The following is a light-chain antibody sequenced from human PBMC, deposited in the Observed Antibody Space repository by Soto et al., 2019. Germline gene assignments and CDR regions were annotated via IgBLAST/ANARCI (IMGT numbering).Light chain of an antibody. Sequence: EIVLTQSPGTLSLSPGARATLSCRASQSVSSNLAWYQQKPGQAPRLLIYGASTRATGIPARFSGSGSGTEFTLTISRLEPEDFAVYYCQQYGSSPWTFGQGTKVDNK. CDR3: QQYGSSPWT. V-gene: IGKV3-20*01. J-gene: IGKJ1*01. CDR2: GAS. CDR1: QSVSSN.